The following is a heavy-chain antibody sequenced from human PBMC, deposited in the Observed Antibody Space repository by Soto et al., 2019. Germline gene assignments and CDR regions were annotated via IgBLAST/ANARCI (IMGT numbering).Heavy chain of an antibody. Sequence: ASVKVPCKASGYTFTGYYMHWVRQAPGQGHEWMGWINPNSGGTNYAQKFQGWVTMTRDTSISTAYMELSRLRSDDTAVYYCARGYMTTGTDAEEGFFGYWGQGTLVTVSS. CDR3: ARGYMTTGTDAEEGFFGY. V-gene: IGHV1-2*04. J-gene: IGHJ4*02. D-gene: IGHD4-17*01. CDR1: GYTFTGYY. CDR2: INPNSGGT.